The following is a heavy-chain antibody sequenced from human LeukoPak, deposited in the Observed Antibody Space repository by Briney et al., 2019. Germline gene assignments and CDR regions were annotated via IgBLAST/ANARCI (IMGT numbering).Heavy chain of an antibody. CDR3: ARAPGDSSGYYEDY. D-gene: IGHD3-22*01. CDR1: GGSFSGYY. J-gene: IGHJ4*02. V-gene: IGHV4-34*01. Sequence: SETLSLTCAVYGGSFSGYYWSWIRQPPGKGLEWIGEINHSGSTNYNPSLKSRVTISVDTSKNQFSLKLGSVTAADTAVYYCARAPGDSSGYYEDYWGQGTLVTVSS. CDR2: INHSGST.